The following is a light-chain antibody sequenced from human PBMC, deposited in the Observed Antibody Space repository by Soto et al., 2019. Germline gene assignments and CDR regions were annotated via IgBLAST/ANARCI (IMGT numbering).Light chain of an antibody. J-gene: IGKJ1*01. CDR1: QAINNN. CDR2: GAS. Sequence: TQGADTMTVYKGERATLSCMASQAINNNVAWYQLKDGQVPRLLIYGASTRATGIPARFSGSGSGTDFTLTIISLEPEDFALYYCQQYGSSPTPFSHGTKVAI. CDR3: QQYGSSPTP. V-gene: IGKV3-20*01.